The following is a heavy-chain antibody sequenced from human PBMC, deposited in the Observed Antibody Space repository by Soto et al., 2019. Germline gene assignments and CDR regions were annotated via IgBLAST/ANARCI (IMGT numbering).Heavy chain of an antibody. CDR2: ISHDGGNK. CDR3: ARDGGGIVVQVAAPFDY. CDR1: GFTFSNYA. D-gene: IGHD2-15*01. J-gene: IGHJ4*02. V-gene: IGHV3-30-3*01. Sequence: QVQLVESGGGVVQPGRSLRLSCAASGFTFSNYAMHWVRQAPGKGLEWVALISHDGGNKNYADSVKGRFIISRDDAKNRLFLEMNSLRPEDTALYYCARDGGGIVVQVAAPFDYWGQGTLLTVSS.